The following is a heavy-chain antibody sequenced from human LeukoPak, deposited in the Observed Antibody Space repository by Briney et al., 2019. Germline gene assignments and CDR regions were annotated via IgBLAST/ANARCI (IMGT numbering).Heavy chain of an antibody. J-gene: IGHJ4*02. Sequence: GGSLRLSCAASGFTFSSYEMNWVRQAPGKGLEWVSYISSSGSTIYYADSVKGRFTISRDNAKNSLYLQMNSLRAEDTAVYYCASSLGYCSGGSCYAGNQFDYWGQGTLVAVSS. D-gene: IGHD2-15*01. CDR2: ISSSGSTI. CDR1: GFTFSSYE. V-gene: IGHV3-48*03. CDR3: ASSLGYCSGGSCYAGNQFDY.